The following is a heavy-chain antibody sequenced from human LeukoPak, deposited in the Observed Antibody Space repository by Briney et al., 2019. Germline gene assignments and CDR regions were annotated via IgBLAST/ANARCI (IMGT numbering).Heavy chain of an antibody. D-gene: IGHD3-3*01. J-gene: IGHJ3*02. CDR3: ARGFLEWLTDAFDI. CDR2: VFYSGST. V-gene: IGHV4-59*01. Sequence: SETLSLTCTVSGGSISSYYWSWIRQPPGRGLEWIGYVFYSGSTNYNPSLRSRVTISVDTSKNQFSLKLSSVTAADTAVYYCARGFLEWLTDAFDIWGQGTMVTVAS. CDR1: GGSISSYY.